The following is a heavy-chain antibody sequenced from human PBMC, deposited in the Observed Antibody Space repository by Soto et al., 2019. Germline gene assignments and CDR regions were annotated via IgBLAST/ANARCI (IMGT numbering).Heavy chain of an antibody. V-gene: IGHV1-2*04. CDR3: ARVRQLERRSTGAFDI. CDR2: INPNSGGT. Sequence: GASVKVSCKASGYTFTGYYMHWVRQAPGQGLEWMGWINPNSGGTNYAQKFQGWVTMTRDTSISTAYMELSRLRSDDTAVYYCARVRQLERRSTGAFDIWGQGTMVTVSS. CDR1: GYTFTGYY. D-gene: IGHD1-1*01. J-gene: IGHJ3*02.